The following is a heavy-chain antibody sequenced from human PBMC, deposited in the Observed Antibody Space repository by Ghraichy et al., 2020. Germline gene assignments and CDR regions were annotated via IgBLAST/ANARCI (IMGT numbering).Heavy chain of an antibody. CDR1: GFTFSSSS. V-gene: IGHV3-21*01. Sequence: GGSLRLSCAASGFTFSSSSMNWVRQAPGKGLEWVASIGSSGGYIYYADSVKGRFTISRDNAKNSLYLQMNSLRAEDAAVYFCVKDRGGYQIIDYWGQGTLVTVSS. J-gene: IGHJ4*02. CDR3: VKDRGGYQIIDY. CDR2: IGSSGGYI. D-gene: IGHD2-2*01.